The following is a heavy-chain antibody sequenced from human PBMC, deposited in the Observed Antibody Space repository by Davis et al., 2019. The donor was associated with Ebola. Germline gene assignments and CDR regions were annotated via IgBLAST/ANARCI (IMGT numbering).Heavy chain of an antibody. J-gene: IGHJ6*04. CDR1: GFTFSSYG. V-gene: IGHV3-30*02. D-gene: IGHD3-10*01. CDR3: AREAGEQDYYYGMDV. Sequence: GESLKISCAASGFTFSSYGMHWVRQAPGKGLEWVAFIRNDGSNKYYVDSVKGRFTISRDNSKNTLYLQMNSLRAEDTAVYYCAREAGEQDYYYGMDVWGKGTTVTVSS. CDR2: IRNDGSNK.